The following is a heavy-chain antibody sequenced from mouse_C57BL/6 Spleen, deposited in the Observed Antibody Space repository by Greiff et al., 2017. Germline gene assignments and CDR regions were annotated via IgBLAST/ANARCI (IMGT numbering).Heavy chain of an antibody. Sequence: ESGPGLVKPSQSLSLTCSVTGYSITSGYYWNWIRQFPGNKLEWMGYISYDGSNNYNPSFKNRISITPDTSKNQFFLKLNSVTTEDTATYYCARERYYYGSSYRWYFDVWGTGTTVTVSS. CDR1: GYSITSGYY. D-gene: IGHD1-1*01. V-gene: IGHV3-6*01. CDR3: ARERYYYGSSYRWYFDV. J-gene: IGHJ1*03. CDR2: ISYDGSN.